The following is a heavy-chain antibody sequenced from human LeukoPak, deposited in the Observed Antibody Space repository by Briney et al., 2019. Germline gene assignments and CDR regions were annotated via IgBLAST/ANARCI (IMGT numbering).Heavy chain of an antibody. J-gene: IGHJ4*02. CDR1: GFTFSSYG. V-gene: IGHV3-33*01. CDR3: AGGGRQLDY. Sequence: ERSLRLSCAASGFTFSSYGMHWVRQAPGKGLEWVAVIWYDGSNKYYADSVKGRFTISRDNSKNTLYLQMNSLRAEDTAVYYCAGGGRQLDYWGQGTLVTVSS. D-gene: IGHD1-26*01. CDR2: IWYDGSNK.